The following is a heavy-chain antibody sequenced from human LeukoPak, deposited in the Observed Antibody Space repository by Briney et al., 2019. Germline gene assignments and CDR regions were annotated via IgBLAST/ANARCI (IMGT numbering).Heavy chain of an antibody. V-gene: IGHV3-21*01. J-gene: IGHJ6*04. CDR3: ASLSGSPKDV. CDR1: GFTFSSYS. Sequence: PGGSLRLFCAASGFTFSSYSMNWDRQAPGKGLEWVSSISSSSSYIYYADSVKGRFTISRDNAKNSLYLQMNSLRAEDAAVYYCASLSGSPKDVWGKGTTVTVSS. D-gene: IGHD1-26*01. CDR2: ISSSSSYI.